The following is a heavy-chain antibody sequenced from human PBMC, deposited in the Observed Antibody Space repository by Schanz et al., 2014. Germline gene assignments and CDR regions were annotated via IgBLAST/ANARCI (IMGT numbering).Heavy chain of an antibody. CDR3: ATDTMPGSFDT. V-gene: IGHV1-69*02. D-gene: IGHD2-2*01. Sequence: QVQLVQSGAEVKKPGSSVKVSCKASRSTFSSYTISWVRQARGQGLAWVGRFIPILDVGNYAQQFQARVSVTTIKSASTALRELSSLRYEGTALSYSATDTMPGSFDTWGHGTMVTVSS. CDR1: RSTFSSYT. CDR2: FIPILDVG. J-gene: IGHJ4*03.